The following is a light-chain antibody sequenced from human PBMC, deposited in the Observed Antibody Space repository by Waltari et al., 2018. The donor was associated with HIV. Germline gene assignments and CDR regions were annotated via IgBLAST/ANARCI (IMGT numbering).Light chain of an antibody. CDR3: AAWDDIRSGWI. J-gene: IGLJ2*01. CDR1: TSDIGNNY. CDR2: KND. Sequence: QSVLTQTPSASGTPGQRVTISCSGSTSDIGNNYVHCFQQFPGTPPKVLIYKNDQRPSGVSDRFSASKPGTSASLAISGLRTEDESDFYCAAWDDIRSGWIFGGGTKLTVL. V-gene: IGLV1-47*01.